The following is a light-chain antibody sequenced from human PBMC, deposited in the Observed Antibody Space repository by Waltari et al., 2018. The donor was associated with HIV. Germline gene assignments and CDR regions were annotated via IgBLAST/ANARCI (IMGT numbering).Light chain of an antibody. V-gene: IGLV2-8*01. Sequence: QSALTQPLSASGSPGQSVAIPCPGTSSDVGGYEYVSWYQHHPGKAPKLILYDVTKRPSGVPDRFSGSKSGSTASLTVSGLQAEDEADYYCSSYAGSNNLIFGGGTKLTVL. CDR3: SSYAGSNNLI. CDR2: DVT. J-gene: IGLJ2*01. CDR1: SSDVGGYEY.